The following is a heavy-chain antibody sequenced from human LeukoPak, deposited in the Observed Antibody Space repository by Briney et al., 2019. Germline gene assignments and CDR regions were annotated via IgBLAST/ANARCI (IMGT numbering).Heavy chain of an antibody. J-gene: IGHJ4*02. V-gene: IGHV3-11*06. CDR1: GFTFSDYY. D-gene: IGHD5-12*01. CDR3: AREGNSGYQDY. Sequence: GGSLRLSCGAAGFTFSDYYMSWIRQAPGKGLEWVSYISSSSSYTNYADSVKGRFTISRDNAKNSLYLQMNSLRAEDTAVYYCAREGNSGYQDYWGQGTLVTVSS. CDR2: ISSSSSYT.